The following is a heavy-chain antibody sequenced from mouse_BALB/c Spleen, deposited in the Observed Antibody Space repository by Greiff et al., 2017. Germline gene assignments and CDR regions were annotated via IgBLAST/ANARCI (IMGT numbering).Heavy chain of an antibody. CDR2: ISSGSSTI. CDR1: GFTFSSFG. CDR3: SRSAVYYVDD. V-gene: IGHV5-17*02. Sequence: EVKLVESGGGLVQPGGSRKLSCAASGFTFSSFGMHWVRQAPEKGLEWVAYISSGSSTIYYADTVKGRFTISSDNPNNTLFLQMTSLRSEDAAMYYCSRSAVYYVDDWGQGTTLTVSS. D-gene: IGHD2-1*01. J-gene: IGHJ2*01.